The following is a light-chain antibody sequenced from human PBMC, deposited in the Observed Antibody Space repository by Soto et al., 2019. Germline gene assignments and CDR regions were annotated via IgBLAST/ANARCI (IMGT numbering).Light chain of an antibody. CDR1: QDISNY. Sequence: DIQMTQSPSSLSASVGDRVTITCQASQDISNYLNWYQQKPGKAPKLLMYDASKLETGVPSRFSGNGSGTHFTFTISSLQPEDFATYYCQQYDNPPFTFGPGTKVDIK. V-gene: IGKV1-33*01. J-gene: IGKJ3*01. CDR3: QQYDNPPFT. CDR2: DAS.